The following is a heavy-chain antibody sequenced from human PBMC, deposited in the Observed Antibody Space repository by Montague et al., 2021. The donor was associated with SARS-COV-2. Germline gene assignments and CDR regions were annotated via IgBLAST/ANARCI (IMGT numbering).Heavy chain of an antibody. D-gene: IGHD6-13*01. CDR1: GDSISTSTW. Sequence: SETLSLTCRVSGDSISTSTWWTWVRQTPGKGLEWIGEIFHSGTINYNPSLKGRVSISVDKSNNQFSLRLSSLIAADTAVYNCATLSRRTAAGTRDYFGLDVWGQGTTVVVSS. CDR2: IFHSGTI. J-gene: IGHJ6*02. CDR3: ATLSRRTAAGTRDYFGLDV. V-gene: IGHV4-4*02.